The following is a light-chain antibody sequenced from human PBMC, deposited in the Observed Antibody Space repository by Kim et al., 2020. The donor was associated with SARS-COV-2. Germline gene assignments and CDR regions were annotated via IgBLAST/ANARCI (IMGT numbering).Light chain of an antibody. CDR3: QQYGSSRWT. CDR1: QSVSSNY. CDR2: GAS. V-gene: IGKV3-20*01. J-gene: IGKJ1*01. Sequence: EIVLTQSPGTLFLSPGERATLSCRASQSVSSNYLAWYQQRPGQAPRLLIYGASSRATGIPDRFSGSWSGTDFTLTISRLEAEDCAVYYCQQYGSSRWTCGQGTKV.